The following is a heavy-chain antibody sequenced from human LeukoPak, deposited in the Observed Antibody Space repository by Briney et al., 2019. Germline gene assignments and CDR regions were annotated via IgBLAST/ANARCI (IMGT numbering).Heavy chain of an antibody. CDR2: IKHDGSEK. CDR1: GFSFSSYW. CDR3: ARANSLGY. V-gene: IGHV3-7*01. D-gene: IGHD2/OR15-2a*01. Sequence: GGSLRLSCEASGFSFSSYWMSWVRQAPGKGLEWVANIKHDGSEKYYVDSVKGRFTISRDNAKDSLYLQMNSLRAQDTAVYYCARANSLGYWGQGTLVTVSS. J-gene: IGHJ4*02.